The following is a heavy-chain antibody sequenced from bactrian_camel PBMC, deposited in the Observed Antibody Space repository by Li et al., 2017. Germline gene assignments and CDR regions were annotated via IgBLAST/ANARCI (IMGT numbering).Heavy chain of an antibody. D-gene: IGHD6*01. CDR3: AADSSSWYHYYR. CDR1: GFTFSNHG. V-gene: IGHV3S6*01. Sequence: VQLVESGGGLVQPGGSLRLSCSASGFTFSNHGMIRDRQAPGKGLEWVSSIYTDGTKTYYADSVRGRFTISKDVAKDTLYLQMNSLKSDDTAMYFCAADSSSWYHYYRWGRGTQVTVS. CDR2: IYTDGTKT. J-gene: IGHJ4*01.